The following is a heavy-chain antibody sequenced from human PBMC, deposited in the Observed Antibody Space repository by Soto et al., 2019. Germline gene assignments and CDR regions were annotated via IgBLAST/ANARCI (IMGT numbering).Heavy chain of an antibody. Sequence: GASVKVSCKASGYTFTSYDISWVRQAPGHGLEWMGGIIPLFGAANYAQKFQGRVTITADKSTSTAYMELSSLRSEDTAIYYCAREDSSGYRFDQWGQGTLVTVSS. D-gene: IGHD3-22*01. CDR3: AREDSSGYRFDQ. V-gene: IGHV1-69*06. CDR1: GYTFTSYD. J-gene: IGHJ4*02. CDR2: IIPLFGAA.